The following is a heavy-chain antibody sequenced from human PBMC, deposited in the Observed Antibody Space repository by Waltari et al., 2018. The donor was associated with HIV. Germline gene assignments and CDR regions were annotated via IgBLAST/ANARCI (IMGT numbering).Heavy chain of an antibody. Sequence: QVQLQESGPGLVKPSETLSLTCAVSGYSISSGYYWGWIRQPPGKGLEWIGSFYHSESTYHNPSLKSRVTISVDTSKNQFSLKLSSVTAADTAVYYCARDPPRYCTNGVCYSDYYYGMDVWGQGTTVTVSS. CDR3: ARDPPRYCTNGVCYSDYYYGMDV. CDR2: FYHSEST. V-gene: IGHV4-38-2*02. J-gene: IGHJ6*02. CDR1: GYSISSGYY. D-gene: IGHD2-8*01.